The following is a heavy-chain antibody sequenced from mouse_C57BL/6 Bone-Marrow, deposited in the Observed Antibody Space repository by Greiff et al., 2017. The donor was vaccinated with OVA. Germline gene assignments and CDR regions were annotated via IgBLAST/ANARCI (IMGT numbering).Heavy chain of an antibody. CDR3: ARRLPYYFDY. CDR1: GYTFTSYW. V-gene: IGHV1-69*01. CDR2: IDPSDSYT. Sequence: QVQLQQPGAELVMPGASVKLSCKASGYTFTSYWMHWVKQRPGHGLEWIGEIDPSDSYTNYNQKFKGKSTLTVDKSSSTAYMQLSSLTSEDSAVYYCARRLPYYFDYWGQGTTLTVSS. J-gene: IGHJ2*01.